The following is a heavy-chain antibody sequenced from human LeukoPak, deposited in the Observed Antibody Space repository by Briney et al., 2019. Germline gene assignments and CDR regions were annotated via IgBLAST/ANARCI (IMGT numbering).Heavy chain of an antibody. Sequence: GESLKISCKGSGYIFRTYWIAWVRQLPGEGVEWMGIIYPGDSDTRYSPSLEGRVTISADTSVNTAYLQWSSLRASDTAIYYCARATTSSYKYFFDYWGQGTLATVSS. J-gene: IGHJ4*02. V-gene: IGHV5-51*01. CDR3: ARATTSSYKYFFDY. CDR1: GYIFRTYW. CDR2: IYPGDSDT. D-gene: IGHD3-10*01.